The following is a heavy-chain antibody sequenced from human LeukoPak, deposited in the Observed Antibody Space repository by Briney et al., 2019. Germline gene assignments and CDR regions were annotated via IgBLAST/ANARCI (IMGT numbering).Heavy chain of an antibody. CDR1: GYTFTSYY. D-gene: IGHD6-19*01. V-gene: IGHV1-46*01. Sequence: ASVKVSCKASGYTFTSYYMHWVRQAPGQGLEWMGIINPSGGSTSYAQKFQGRVTMTRNTSTSTVYMELSSLRSEDTAVYYCARPYSSGGWYFDLWGRGTLVTVSS. J-gene: IGHJ2*01. CDR3: ARPYSSGGWYFDL. CDR2: INPSGGST.